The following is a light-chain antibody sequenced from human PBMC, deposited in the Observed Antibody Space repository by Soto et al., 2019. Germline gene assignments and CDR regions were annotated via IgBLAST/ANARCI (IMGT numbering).Light chain of an antibody. Sequence: QLVLTQPPSVSGAPGQRVTISCKGSSSNIGAGYDVHWYQQLPGTAPKLLIYGNSNRPSGVPDRFSGSKSGASASLDITGLQAEDDADYYCQSYDSSRSGYVFGTGTKLTVL. J-gene: IGLJ1*01. CDR2: GNS. V-gene: IGLV1-40*01. CDR3: QSYDSSRSGYV. CDR1: SSNIGAGYD.